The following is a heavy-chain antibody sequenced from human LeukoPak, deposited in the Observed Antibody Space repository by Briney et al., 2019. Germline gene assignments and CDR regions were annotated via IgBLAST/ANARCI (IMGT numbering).Heavy chain of an antibody. CDR3: AKERKLSFGYCIDY. Sequence: PGGSLRLSCAASGFTFSSYAMGWVRQAPGKRLEWVSGMSGSGDATYHADSVKGRFAISRDNSKNTLYLQMNSLGAEDTAIYYCAKERKLSFGYCIDYWGQGSLVTVSS. V-gene: IGHV3-23*01. CDR1: GFTFSSYA. D-gene: IGHD2-2*03. CDR2: MSGSGDAT. J-gene: IGHJ4*02.